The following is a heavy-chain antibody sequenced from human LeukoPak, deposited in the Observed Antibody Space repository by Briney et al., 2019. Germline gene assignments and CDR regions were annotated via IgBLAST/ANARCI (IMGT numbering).Heavy chain of an antibody. V-gene: IGHV5-51*01. D-gene: IGHD5-24*01. CDR3: ARRMGMTYFDY. CDR2: IYPGDSDT. J-gene: IGHJ4*02. CDR1: GYNFTNSW. Sequence: GESLKISCKGSGYNFTNSWIGWVRQMPGKGLEWMGIIYPGDSDTRNSPSFQGQVTISADKSICTAYLQWSSLKASDTAVHYCARRMGMTYFDYWGQGTLVTVSS.